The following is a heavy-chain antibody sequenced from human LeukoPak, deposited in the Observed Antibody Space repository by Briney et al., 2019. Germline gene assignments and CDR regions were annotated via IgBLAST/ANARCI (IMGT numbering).Heavy chain of an antibody. V-gene: IGHV1-2*02. CDR1: GYTFTGYY. Sequence: GASVKVSCKASGYTFTGYYMHWVRQAPGQGLEWMGWINPNSGGTNYAQKFQGRVTMTRDTSISTAYMELSRLRSDDTAVYYCARELFDILTGQSPSVPYYYYYYMDVWGKGTTVTISS. D-gene: IGHD3-9*01. CDR3: ARELFDILTGQSPSVPYYYYYYMDV. J-gene: IGHJ6*03. CDR2: INPNSGGT.